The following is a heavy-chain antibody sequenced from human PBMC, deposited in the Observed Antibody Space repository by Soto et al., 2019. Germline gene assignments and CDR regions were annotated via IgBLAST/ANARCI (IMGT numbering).Heavy chain of an antibody. Sequence: QVQMVQSGAEVKKPGASVKVSCKASGYTFTSYGITWVRQAPGQGLEWMGWISAYNGNTNYAQNLQGRVTMTTDTSTNSAYMELRSLRSDDTAVYYCARDLDPYSRGWYFDYWGQGTLVTVSS. CDR2: ISAYNGNT. V-gene: IGHV1-18*01. CDR3: ARDLDPYSRGWYFDY. D-gene: IGHD6-19*01. J-gene: IGHJ4*02. CDR1: GYTFTSYG.